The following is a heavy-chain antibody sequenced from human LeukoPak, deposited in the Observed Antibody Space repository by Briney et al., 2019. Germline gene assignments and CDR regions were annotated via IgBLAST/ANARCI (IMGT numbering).Heavy chain of an antibody. CDR3: AKRPYSSSSPFDY. CDR2: ISGSGGST. Sequence: GGSLRLSCAASGFTFSSYAMSWVRQAPGKGLEWVSAISGSGGSTYYADSVKGQFTISRDNSKNTLYLQMNSLRAEDTAVYYCAKRPYSSSSPFDYWGQGTLVTVSS. D-gene: IGHD6-6*01. V-gene: IGHV3-23*01. CDR1: GFTFSSYA. J-gene: IGHJ4*02.